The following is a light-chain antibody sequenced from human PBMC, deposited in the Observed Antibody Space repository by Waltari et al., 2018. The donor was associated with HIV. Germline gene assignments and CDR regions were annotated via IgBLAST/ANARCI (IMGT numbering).Light chain of an antibody. J-gene: IGLJ3*02. Sequence: SYELTQPPPLSVSPGQTASITCSGDTFGEQYSSWYQQKSGQSPLLAMSQDNNPPQGIPERFSGSNSGNTATLTISGTQSMDEADYYCQAWDNNLSVFGGGTKLTVL. V-gene: IGLV3-1*01. CDR2: QDN. CDR1: TFGEQY. CDR3: QAWDNNLSV.